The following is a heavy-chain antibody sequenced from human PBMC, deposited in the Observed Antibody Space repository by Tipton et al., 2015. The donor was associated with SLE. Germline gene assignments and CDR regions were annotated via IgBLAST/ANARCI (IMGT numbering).Heavy chain of an antibody. CDR2: INHSGST. J-gene: IGHJ3*02. V-gene: IGHV4-34*01. D-gene: IGHD2-8*01. CDR3: AREWGDAFDI. CDR1: GGSFSGYY. Sequence: TLSLTCAVYGGSFSGYYWSWIRQPPGKGLEWIGEINHSGSTSYNPSLKSRVTISVDTSKNQFSLKLSSVTAADTAVYYCAREWGDAFDIWGQGTMVTVSS.